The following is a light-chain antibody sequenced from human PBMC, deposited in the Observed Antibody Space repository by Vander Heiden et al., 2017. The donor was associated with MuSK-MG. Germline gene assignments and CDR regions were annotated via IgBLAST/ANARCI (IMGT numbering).Light chain of an antibody. Sequence: IQMTQSPSTLSASAGERVTLTCKASQGISNYLNWYQQKPGKAPKLLIYDASNLETGVPSRFSGSGSGTDFTLTISSLQPEDIATYYCQQHNNWLLYTFGQGTKVXIK. J-gene: IGKJ2*01. V-gene: IGKV1-33*01. CDR1: QGISNY. CDR2: DAS. CDR3: QQHNNWLLYT.